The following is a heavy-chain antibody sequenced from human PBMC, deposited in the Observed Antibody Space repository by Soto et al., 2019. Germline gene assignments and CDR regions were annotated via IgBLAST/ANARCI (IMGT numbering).Heavy chain of an antibody. CDR3: AREGGLRIAAADFDF. V-gene: IGHV1-18*04. CDR1: GYTFTSYG. Sequence: ASVKVACKASGYTFTSYGMSWVRQAPGQGLEWMGWISAYNGNTNYAQKLQGRVTMTTDTSTSTAYMELRSLRSDDTAVYYCAREGGLRIAAADFDFWGQGTLVTVSS. D-gene: IGHD6-13*01. CDR2: ISAYNGNT. J-gene: IGHJ4*02.